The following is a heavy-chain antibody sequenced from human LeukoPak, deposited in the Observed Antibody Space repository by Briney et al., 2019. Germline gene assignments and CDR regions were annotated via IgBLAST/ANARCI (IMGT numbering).Heavy chain of an antibody. Sequence: PGGSLRLSCAASGFTFSSYSMNWVRQAPGKGLEWVSSISSSSSYIYYADSVKGRFTISRDNAKNSLYLQMNSLRAEDTAVYYCARYIARSYYGMDVWGQGTTVTVSS. CDR1: GFTFSSYS. D-gene: IGHD5-12*01. V-gene: IGHV3-21*01. CDR2: ISSSSSYI. J-gene: IGHJ6*02. CDR3: ARYIARSYYGMDV.